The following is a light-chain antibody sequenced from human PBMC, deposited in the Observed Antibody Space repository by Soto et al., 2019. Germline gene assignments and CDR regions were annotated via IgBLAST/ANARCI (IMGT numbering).Light chain of an antibody. J-gene: IGKJ1*01. CDR3: QQYNNWHTIT. CDR2: GAS. V-gene: IGKV3D-15*01. CDR1: QSVSSK. Sequence: EILMTQSPATLSVSPGERATLSCGASQSVSSKLAWYQQKPGQAPRLLIYGASSRATGIPDRFSGSGSGTEFTLPISSLQPPDFAVYYCQQYNNWHTITFGQGTQVDIK.